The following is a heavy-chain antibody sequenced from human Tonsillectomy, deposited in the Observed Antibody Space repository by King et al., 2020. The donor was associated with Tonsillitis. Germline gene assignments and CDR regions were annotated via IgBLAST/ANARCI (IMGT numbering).Heavy chain of an antibody. D-gene: IGHD3-16*01. CDR3: ARDPVWGTF. CDR2: ISGSTSTI. Sequence: VQLVESGGGLVQPGGSLRLSCAASGFTFRSYSMNWVRQAPGKGLEWVSYISGSTSTIYYADSVKGRFTISRDNAKNSLYLQMNSLRGEDTAVYYCARDPVWGTFGGQGTLVTVSS. J-gene: IGHJ4*02. CDR1: GFTFRSYS. V-gene: IGHV3-48*01.